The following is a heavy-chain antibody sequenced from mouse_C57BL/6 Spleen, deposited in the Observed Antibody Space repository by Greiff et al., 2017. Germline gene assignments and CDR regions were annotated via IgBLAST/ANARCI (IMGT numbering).Heavy chain of an antibody. J-gene: IGHJ2*01. CDR1: GYAFSSYW. V-gene: IGHV1-80*01. D-gene: IGHD2-4*01. CDR3: ARRGLPYYFDY. Sequence: QVQLKESGAELVKPGASVKISCKASGYAFSSYWMNWVKQRPGKGLEWIGQIYPGDGDTNYNGKFKGKATLTADKSSSTAYMQLSSLTSEDSAVYFCARRGLPYYFDYWGQGTTLTVSS. CDR2: IYPGDGDT.